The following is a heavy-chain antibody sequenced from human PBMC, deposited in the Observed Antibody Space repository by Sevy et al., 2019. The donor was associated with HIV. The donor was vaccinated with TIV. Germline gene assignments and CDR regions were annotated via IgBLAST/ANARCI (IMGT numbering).Heavy chain of an antibody. V-gene: IGHV1-2*06. CDR2: INPNSGGT. CDR1: GYTFTGYY. D-gene: IGHD6-13*01. J-gene: IGHJ6*02. Sequence: ASVKVSCKASGYTFTGYYMHWVRQAPGQGLEWMGRINPNSGGTNYAQKFQGRVTMTRDTSISTAYMELSRLRSDDTAVYYCARDLRQQLVRSSYGMDVWGQRTTVTVSS. CDR3: ARDLRQQLVRSSYGMDV.